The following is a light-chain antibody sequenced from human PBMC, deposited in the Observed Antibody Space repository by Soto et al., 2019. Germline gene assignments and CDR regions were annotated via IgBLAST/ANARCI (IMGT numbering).Light chain of an antibody. CDR3: HQYNNWPPWT. CDR2: GAS. Sequence: ETVMTQSPTTLSVSPGERATLSCRASQGVNSNLAWYQQKLGQAPRVLIYGASTRATGIPARFSGSGSGTEFTLTISSLQSEDFAVYYCHQYNNWPPWTFGQGTKVDIK. V-gene: IGKV3-15*01. CDR1: QGVNSN. J-gene: IGKJ1*01.